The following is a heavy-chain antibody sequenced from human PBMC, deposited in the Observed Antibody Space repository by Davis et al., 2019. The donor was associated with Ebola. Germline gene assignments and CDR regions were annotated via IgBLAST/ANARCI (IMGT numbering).Heavy chain of an antibody. CDR1: GYTFTSYG. J-gene: IGHJ3*02. Sequence: AASVKVSCKASGYTFTSYGISWVRQAPGQGLAWVGWISAYNCNTHYAQKLQGRVTVTRDTSTGTVNIALSSLRYDDTAVYYCAGIYGDNSHDAYHIWRQGTMVTVSS. D-gene: IGHD4/OR15-4a*01. CDR2: ISAYNCNT. V-gene: IGHV1-18*01. CDR3: AGIYGDNSHDAYHI.